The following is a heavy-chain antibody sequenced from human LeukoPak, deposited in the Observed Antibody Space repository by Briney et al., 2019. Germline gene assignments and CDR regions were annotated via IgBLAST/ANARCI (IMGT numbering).Heavy chain of an antibody. CDR1: GFTFSNAW. J-gene: IGHJ4*02. CDR3: TTLDGDYAPDY. V-gene: IGHV3-15*04. CDR2: MESKSDGGST. Sequence: GGSLRLSCTGSGFTFSNAWMSWVRQAPGKGLEWVGRMESKSDGGSTVYAAPVKGRFTISRDDSKNTLFLQINSLKTEDTAVYYCTTLDGDYAPDYWGQGTLVTVSS. D-gene: IGHD4-17*01.